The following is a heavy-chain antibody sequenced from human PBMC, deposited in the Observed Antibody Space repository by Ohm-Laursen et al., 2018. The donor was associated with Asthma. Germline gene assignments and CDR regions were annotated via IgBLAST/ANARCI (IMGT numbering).Heavy chain of an antibody. D-gene: IGHD3-10*01. CDR2: IYYSGIT. Sequence: SQTLSLTCTVSGDSISSGNNYWSWIRQHPGKGLEWIGYIYYSGITYSNPSLRSRVSISVDTSKNQFSLKLSPVTAADTALYFCARDGRLRGSFDYWGQGNLVTVSS. J-gene: IGHJ4*02. V-gene: IGHV4-31*03. CDR3: ARDGRLRGSFDY. CDR1: GDSISSGNNY.